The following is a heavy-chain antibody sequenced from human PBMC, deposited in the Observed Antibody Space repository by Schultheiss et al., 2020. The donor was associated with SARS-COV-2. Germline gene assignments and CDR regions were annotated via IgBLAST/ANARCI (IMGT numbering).Heavy chain of an antibody. D-gene: IGHD2-15*01. CDR1: GFTFSSYY. V-gene: IGHV3-21*01. CDR3: VRDRSWWTPYNCFDL. CDR2: IRSSGRDI. Sequence: GGSLRLSCAASGFTFSSYYMHWVRQAPGKGLEFVASIRSSGRDIYYADSMQGRFTVSRDNANNSLYLQMHSLRVEDTAVYYCVRDRSWWTPYNCFDLWGRGTLVTVSS. J-gene: IGHJ5*02.